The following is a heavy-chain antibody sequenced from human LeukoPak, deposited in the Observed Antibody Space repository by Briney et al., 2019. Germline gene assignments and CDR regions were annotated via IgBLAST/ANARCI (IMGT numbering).Heavy chain of an antibody. D-gene: IGHD2-2*02. J-gene: IGHJ4*02. V-gene: IGHV1-18*01. CDR3: ARDIVVVPAAIFRYFDY. Sequence: ASVKVSCKASGYTFTSYGISWVRQAPGQGLEWMGWISAYNGNTNYAQKLQGRVTMSTDTSTSTAYMELRSLISGETAVYYCARDIVVVPAAIFRYFDYWGKGTLVTVSS. CDR2: ISAYNGNT. CDR1: GYTFTSYG.